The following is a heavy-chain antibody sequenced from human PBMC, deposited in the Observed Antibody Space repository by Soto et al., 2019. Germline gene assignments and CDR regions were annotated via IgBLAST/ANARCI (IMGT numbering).Heavy chain of an antibody. D-gene: IGHD6-25*01. Sequence: PGGSLRLSCEASGFTFSTYWMSWVRQAPGKGLEWVANIMQDGSQKYLVDSVKGRFTISRDNAKNSLYLQMNSLRAEDTAVYYCVRDVSSGWRLDSWGQGALVTVSS. J-gene: IGHJ4*02. CDR1: GFTFSTYW. CDR2: IMQDGSQK. CDR3: VRDVSSGWRLDS. V-gene: IGHV3-7*01.